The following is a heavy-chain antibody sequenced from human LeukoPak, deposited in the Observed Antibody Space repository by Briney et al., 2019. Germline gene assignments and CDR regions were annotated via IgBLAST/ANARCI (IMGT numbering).Heavy chain of an antibody. V-gene: IGHV4-39*01. D-gene: IGHD4-17*01. J-gene: IGHJ5*02. CDR3: ARHPTETTVTGWFDP. Sequence: PSETLSLTCTVSGGSISSSSYYWGWIRQPPGKGLEWIGSIYYSGSTYYNPSLKSRVTISVDTSKNQFSLKLSSVTAADTAVYYCARHPTETTVTGWFDPWGQGTLVTVSS. CDR2: IYYSGST. CDR1: GGSISSSSYY.